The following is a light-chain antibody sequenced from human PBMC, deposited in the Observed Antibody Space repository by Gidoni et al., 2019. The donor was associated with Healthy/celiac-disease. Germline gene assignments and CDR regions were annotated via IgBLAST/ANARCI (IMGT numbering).Light chain of an antibody. J-gene: IGKJ2*01. V-gene: IGKV3-15*01. Sequence: EIVMTQSPATLSVSPGERATLSCGASQSVSSNLAWYQQKPGQAPRLLIYGASTRATGIPVRFSGSGSGTEFTLTISSLQSEDLAVYYCQQYDNWPPYTFGQGTKLQIK. CDR3: QQYDNWPPYT. CDR2: GAS. CDR1: QSVSSN.